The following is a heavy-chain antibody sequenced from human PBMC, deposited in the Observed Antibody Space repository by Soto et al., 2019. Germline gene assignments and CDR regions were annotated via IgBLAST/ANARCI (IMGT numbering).Heavy chain of an antibody. J-gene: IGHJ6*02. CDR2: MLYSGLT. D-gene: IGHD2-15*01. CDR1: GYSVSSSDYY. CDR3: APLSVSLSGPYGINV. Sequence: KPSETLSLTCSVSGYSVSSSDYYWAWIRQPPGKGLEWIGSMLYSGLTYYNPSLKSRVTLSVDTSKNQFSVRLNSVTASDTAVYYCAPLSVSLSGPYGINVWGQGTTVTVSS. V-gene: IGHV4-39*01.